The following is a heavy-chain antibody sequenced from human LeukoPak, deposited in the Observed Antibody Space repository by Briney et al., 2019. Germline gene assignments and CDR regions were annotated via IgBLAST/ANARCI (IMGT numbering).Heavy chain of an antibody. CDR2: ISAYNGNT. CDR1: GYTFTSHG. D-gene: IGHD3-22*01. J-gene: IGHJ4*02. V-gene: IGHV1-18*04. CDR3: ASTPNYYDSSGYYPYDY. Sequence: ASVKVSCKASGYTFTSHGITWVRQAPGQGLEWMGWISAYNGNTNYAQKLQGRVTMTTDTSTSTAYMELRSLRSDDTAVYYCASTPNYYDSSGYYPYDYWGQGTLVTVSS.